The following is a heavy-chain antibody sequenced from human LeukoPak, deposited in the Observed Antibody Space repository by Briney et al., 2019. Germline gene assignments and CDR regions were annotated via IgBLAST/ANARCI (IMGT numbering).Heavy chain of an antibody. Sequence: ASVKVSRKASGYTFTSYDINWVRQATGQGLEWMGRMNPNSGNTGYAQKFQGRVTITRNTSISTAYMELSSLRSEDTAVYYCTRSPPHSGGWCDYWGQGTLVTVSS. V-gene: IGHV1-8*03. CDR3: TRSPPHSGGWCDY. CDR2: MNPNSGNT. D-gene: IGHD6-19*01. CDR1: GYTFTSYD. J-gene: IGHJ4*02.